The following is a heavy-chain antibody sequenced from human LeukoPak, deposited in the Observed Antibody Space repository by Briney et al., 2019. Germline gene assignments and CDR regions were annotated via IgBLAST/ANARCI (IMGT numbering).Heavy chain of an antibody. Sequence: GGSLRLSSAASGFTVSRNYMSWVRQAPGKGLEWVSVIYIDGNTYYADSVRGRFTISRDNSKNTVYLQMNSLRAGDTAVYYCARGDGYNFFDSWGQGTLVTVSP. V-gene: IGHV3-66*01. D-gene: IGHD5-24*01. CDR3: ARGDGYNFFDS. CDR2: IYIDGNT. J-gene: IGHJ4*02. CDR1: GFTVSRNY.